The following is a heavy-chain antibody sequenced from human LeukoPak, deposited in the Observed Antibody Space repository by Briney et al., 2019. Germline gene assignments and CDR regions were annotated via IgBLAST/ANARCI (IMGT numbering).Heavy chain of an antibody. D-gene: IGHD3-22*01. Sequence: KTGGSLRLSCAASGFTFSSYSMNWVRQAPGKGLEWVSSISSSSSYIYYADSVKGRFTISRDDSKNTLYLQMNSLKTEDTAVYYCTTTNYYDSSGPDYWGQGTLVTVSS. CDR2: ISSSSSYI. CDR1: GFTFSSYS. CDR3: TTTNYYDSSGPDY. J-gene: IGHJ4*02. V-gene: IGHV3-21*03.